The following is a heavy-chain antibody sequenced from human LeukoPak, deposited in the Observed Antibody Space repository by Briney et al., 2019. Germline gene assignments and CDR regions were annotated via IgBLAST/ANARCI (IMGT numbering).Heavy chain of an antibody. J-gene: IGHJ4*02. CDR2: ITTTGGSI. V-gene: IGHV3-21*06. CDR3: ATSFGATRGY. D-gene: IGHD3-10*01. CDR1: GVSFSSYN. Sequence: GGSLRLSCAASGVSFSSYNMYWVRQAPGQGLEWVSSITTTGGSIYYADSVRGRFTISRDNAKNSLFLQMNTLRIEDTAVYYCATSFGATRGYWGQGTLVTVSS.